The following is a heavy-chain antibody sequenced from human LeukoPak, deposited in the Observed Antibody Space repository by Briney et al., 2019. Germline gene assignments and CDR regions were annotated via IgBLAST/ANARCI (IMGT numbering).Heavy chain of an antibody. Sequence: GESLKISCKGSGYSFTTYWTGWVREMPGKGLEWVGIIYPGDSDTRYSPSFQGQVTISADKSISTAYLQWSSLKASDTAIYYCARPIPYGSGTYYFDYWGQGTLVTVSS. V-gene: IGHV5-51*01. D-gene: IGHD3-10*01. CDR2: IYPGDSDT. CDR3: ARPIPYGSGTYYFDY. J-gene: IGHJ4*02. CDR1: GYSFTTYW.